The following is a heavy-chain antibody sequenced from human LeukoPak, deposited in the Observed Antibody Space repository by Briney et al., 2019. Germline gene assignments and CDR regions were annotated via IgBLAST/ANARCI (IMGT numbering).Heavy chain of an antibody. D-gene: IGHD5-24*01. Sequence: ASVTVSFKSSAYTFTFYYMHWVRQAPGQGREWMGWIDPNSGGTNYAQTFQGRVTMTRDTSISTAYMELSRLRSDKTAVYYCVWGDGYNVEYWGQGTLVTVSS. CDR2: IDPNSGGT. CDR3: VWGDGYNVEY. J-gene: IGHJ4*02. CDR1: AYTFTFYY. V-gene: IGHV1-2*02.